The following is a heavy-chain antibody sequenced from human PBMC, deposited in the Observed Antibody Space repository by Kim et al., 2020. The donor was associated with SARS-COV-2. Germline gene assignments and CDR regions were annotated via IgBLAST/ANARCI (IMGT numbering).Heavy chain of an antibody. Sequence: GGSLRLSCAASGFTVSSNYMSWVRQAPGKGLEWVSVIYSGGSTYYADSVKGRFTISRDNSKNTLYLQMNSLRAEDTAVYYCARASHDYGDYYFDYWGQGTLVTVSS. CDR1: GFTVSSNY. V-gene: IGHV3-53*01. J-gene: IGHJ4*02. CDR2: IYSGGST. D-gene: IGHD4-17*01. CDR3: ARASHDYGDYYFDY.